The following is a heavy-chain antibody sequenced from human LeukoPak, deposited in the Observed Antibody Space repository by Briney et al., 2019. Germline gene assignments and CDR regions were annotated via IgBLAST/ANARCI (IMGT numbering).Heavy chain of an antibody. Sequence: PSETLSLTCAVYGGSFSGYYWSWIRQPPGKGLEWIGEINHSGSTNYNPSLKSRVTISVDTSKNQFSLKLSSVTAADTAVYYCARERVQLWLRGIDYWGQGTLVTVSS. CDR3: ARERVQLWLRGIDY. V-gene: IGHV4-34*01. CDR1: GGSFSGYY. CDR2: INHSGST. J-gene: IGHJ4*02. D-gene: IGHD5-18*01.